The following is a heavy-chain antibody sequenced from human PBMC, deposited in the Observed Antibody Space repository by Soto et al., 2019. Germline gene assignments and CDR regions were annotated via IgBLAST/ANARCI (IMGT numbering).Heavy chain of an antibody. D-gene: IGHD3-22*01. Sequence: GESLKISCKGSGYSFTSYWIGWVRQMPGKGLEWMGIIYPGDSDTRYSPSFQGQVTISADKSISTAYLQWSSLKASDTAMYYCARGAITMIVVVIPDAFDIWGQGTMVTVSS. J-gene: IGHJ3*02. CDR1: GYSFTSYW. CDR3: ARGAITMIVVVIPDAFDI. CDR2: IYPGDSDT. V-gene: IGHV5-51*01.